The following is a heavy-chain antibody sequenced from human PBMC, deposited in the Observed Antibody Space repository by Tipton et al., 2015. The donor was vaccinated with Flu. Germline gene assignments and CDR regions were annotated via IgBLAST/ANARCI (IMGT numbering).Heavy chain of an antibody. CDR2: ISGSGGST. Sequence: CAASGFTFSSYAMSWVRQAPGKGLEWVSAISGSGGSTYYADSVKGRFTISRDNSKNTLYLQMNSLRAEDTAVYYCAKGCSNYVGYYYYGMGVWCRGTTVAVPS. V-gene: IGHV3-23*01. CDR3: AKGCSNYVGYYYYGMGV. CDR1: GFTFSSYA. D-gene: IGHD4-11*01. J-gene: IGHJ6*02.